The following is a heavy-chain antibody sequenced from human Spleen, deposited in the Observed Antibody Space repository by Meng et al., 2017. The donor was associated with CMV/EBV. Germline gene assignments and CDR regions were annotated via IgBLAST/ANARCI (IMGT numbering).Heavy chain of an antibody. CDR3: ARSSWDTAMALPIRDYYYGMDV. CDR1: GGTFSCYA. D-gene: IGHD5-18*01. J-gene: IGHJ6*02. Sequence: SVKVSCKASGGTFSCYAISWVRQAPGQGLEWMGGIIPIFGTANYAQKFQGRVTITTDESTSTAYMELSSLRSEDTAVYYCARSSWDTAMALPIRDYYYGMDVWGQGTTVTVSS. V-gene: IGHV1-69*05. CDR2: IIPIFGTA.